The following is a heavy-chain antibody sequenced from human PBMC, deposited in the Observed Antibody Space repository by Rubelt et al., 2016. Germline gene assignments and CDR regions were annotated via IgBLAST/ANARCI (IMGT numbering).Heavy chain of an antibody. D-gene: IGHD2-2*01. V-gene: IGHV1-69*04. Sequence: QVQLVQSGAAVKKPGSSVKVSCKASGGTFSSYAISWVRQAPGQGLEWMGRIIPILGIANYAQKFQGRATITADKSTSTAYMELSSLRSEDTAVYYCARDDCSSTSCSPQGWGQGTLVTVSS. CDR2: IIPILGIA. CDR1: GGTFSSYA. J-gene: IGHJ4*02. CDR3: ARDDCSSTSCSPQG.